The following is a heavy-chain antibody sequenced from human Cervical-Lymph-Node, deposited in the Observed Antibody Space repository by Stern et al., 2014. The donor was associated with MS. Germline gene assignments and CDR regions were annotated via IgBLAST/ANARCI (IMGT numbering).Heavy chain of an antibody. CDR1: GVTFADHA. V-gene: IGHV3-9*01. D-gene: IGHD3-3*01. CDR2: INWSGGNT. J-gene: IGHJ4*02. CDR3: AKDINDYWSGPADY. Sequence: EVQLVESGGGLVQPGRSLRLSCAASGVTFADHAMHWVRQAPGKGLEWVSGINWSGGNTGYADVVEGRFTISRDNAENSLYLQINSLRVEDTAFYYCAKDINDYWSGPADYWGQGTLVTVSS.